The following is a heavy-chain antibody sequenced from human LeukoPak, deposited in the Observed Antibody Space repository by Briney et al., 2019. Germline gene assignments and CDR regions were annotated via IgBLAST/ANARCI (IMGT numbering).Heavy chain of an antibody. J-gene: IGHJ5*02. CDR2: IWYDGSKK. V-gene: IGHV3-33*06. Sequence: PGGSLRLSCAASGFTFSNYGMHWVCQAPGKGLEWVAIIWYDGSKKYYADSVKGRFSIYRDDSQNTLFLQMNSLRVEDTAVYYCAKYYYDSSGDLWGQGTLVTVAP. D-gene: IGHD3-22*01. CDR3: AKYYYDSSGDL. CDR1: GFTFSNYG.